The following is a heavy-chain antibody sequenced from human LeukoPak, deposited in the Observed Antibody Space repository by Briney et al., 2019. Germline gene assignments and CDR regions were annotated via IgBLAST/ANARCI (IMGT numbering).Heavy chain of an antibody. J-gene: IGHJ4*02. Sequence: GESLKISCQGSGYSFATDWIAGVRQMPGEGLEWMGIIYPGDSDTTYRPSFQGQVTISAERSATSAYLQWTSLKASDTAIYYCARERGTGWYDYWGQGTLVTVAS. CDR2: IYPGDSDT. CDR3: ARERGTGWYDY. V-gene: IGHV5-51*01. D-gene: IGHD6-19*01. CDR1: GYSFATDW.